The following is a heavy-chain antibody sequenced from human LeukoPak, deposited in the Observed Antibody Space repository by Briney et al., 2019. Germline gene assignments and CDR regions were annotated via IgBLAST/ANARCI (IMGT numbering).Heavy chain of an antibody. D-gene: IGHD6-13*01. J-gene: IGHJ6*03. CDR1: GGTFSSYA. CDR2: IIPIFGTA. Sequence: ASVKVSCKASGGTFSSYAISWVRQAPGQGLEWMGRIIPIFGTANYAQKFQGRVTITTDESTSTAYTELSSLRSEDTAVYYCARDGVLSYYYYMDVWGKGTTVTVSS. CDR3: ARDGVLSYYYYMDV. V-gene: IGHV1-69*05.